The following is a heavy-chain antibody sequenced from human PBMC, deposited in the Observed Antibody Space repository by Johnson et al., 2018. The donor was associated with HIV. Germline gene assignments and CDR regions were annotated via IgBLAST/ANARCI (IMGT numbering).Heavy chain of an antibody. CDR3: AKGSEWTILGVVTAQGAFDI. CDR1: GFTFSSYA. D-gene: IGHD3-3*01. J-gene: IGHJ3*02. CDR2: IRGGGGST. Sequence: VQLVESGGGLVQPGGSLRLSCAASGFTFSSYAMRWVRQAPGKGLEWVAAIRGGGGSTYYADSVKGRFTISRDNSKNTLYLHMSSLRAEDTAVYYCAKGSEWTILGVVTAQGAFDIWGQGTMVTVS. V-gene: IGHV3-23*04.